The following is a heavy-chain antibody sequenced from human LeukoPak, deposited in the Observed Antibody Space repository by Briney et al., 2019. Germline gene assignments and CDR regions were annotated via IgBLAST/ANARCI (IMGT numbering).Heavy chain of an antibody. Sequence: SETLSLTCTVSGGSISSYYWSWIRQPPGKGLEWIGYIYYSGSTNYNPSLKGRVTISVDTSKNQFSLKLSSVTAADTAVYYCASVLTGSYYYYGMDVWGQGTTVTVSS. CDR3: ASVLTGSYYYYGMDV. J-gene: IGHJ6*02. V-gene: IGHV4-59*01. CDR2: IYYSGST. CDR1: GGSISSYY. D-gene: IGHD3-9*01.